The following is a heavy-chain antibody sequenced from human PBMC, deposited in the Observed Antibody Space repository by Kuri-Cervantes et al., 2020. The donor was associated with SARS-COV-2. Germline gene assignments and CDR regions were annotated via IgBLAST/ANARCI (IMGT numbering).Heavy chain of an antibody. D-gene: IGHD2-2*01. V-gene: IGHV4-39*01. CDR2: IYECGGT. Sequence: GSLRLSCTVSDVSISSSSYYWGWIRQPPGKGLEWIGSIYECGGTYDNPSLKSRVTISVDTSKNQFSLKLSSVTAVDTAVYYCASLQRVVVPAASFDYWGQGTPVTVSS. J-gene: IGHJ4*02. CDR3: ASLQRVVVPAASFDY. CDR1: DVSISSSSYY.